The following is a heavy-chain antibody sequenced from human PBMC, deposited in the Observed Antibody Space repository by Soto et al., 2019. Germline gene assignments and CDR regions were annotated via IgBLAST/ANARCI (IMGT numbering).Heavy chain of an antibody. V-gene: IGHV4-39*01. D-gene: IGHD3-10*01. J-gene: IGHJ4*02. CDR3: ARIVPAAAMSITMVRGVIDY. CDR1: GGSISSSSYY. Sequence: SETLSLTCTVSGGSISSSSYYWGWIRQPPGKGLEWIGSIYYSGSTYYNPSLKSRVTISVDTSKNQFSLKLSSVTAADTAVYYCARIVPAAAMSITMVRGVIDYWGQGTLVTVSS. CDR2: IYYSGST.